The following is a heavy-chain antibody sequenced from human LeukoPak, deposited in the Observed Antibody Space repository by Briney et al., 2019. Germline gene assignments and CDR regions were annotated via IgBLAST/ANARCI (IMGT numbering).Heavy chain of an antibody. CDR1: GFTFSSYE. Sequence: GGSLRLSCAASGFTFSSYEMNWVRQAPGKGLEWVSYISSSGSTIYYADSVKGRFTISRDNAKNSLYLQMNSLRAEDTAVYYCAKTHYGDYVPDYWGQGTLVTVSS. J-gene: IGHJ4*02. CDR3: AKTHYGDYVPDY. D-gene: IGHD4-17*01. V-gene: IGHV3-48*03. CDR2: ISSSGSTI.